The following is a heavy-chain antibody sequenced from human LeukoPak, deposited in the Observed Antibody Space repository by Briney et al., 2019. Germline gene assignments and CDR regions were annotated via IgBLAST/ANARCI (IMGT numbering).Heavy chain of an antibody. D-gene: IGHD3-10*01. Sequence: GGSLRLSCAASGFTFSTYLMTWVRQAPGKGLEGVANIKHDGSERYYVNSVKGRFTISRDNAKNSLFLQMNSLRAEDTAVYFCARDRFSLIRGVIMSPTIDSWGQGTLVTVSS. J-gene: IGHJ4*02. V-gene: IGHV3-7*01. CDR1: GFTFSTYL. CDR2: IKHDGSER. CDR3: ARDRFSLIRGVIMSPTIDS.